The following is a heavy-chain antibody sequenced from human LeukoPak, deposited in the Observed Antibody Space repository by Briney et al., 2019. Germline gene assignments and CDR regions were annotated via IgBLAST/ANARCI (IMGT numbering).Heavy chain of an antibody. CDR3: ARASGYCSGGSCYLEYYYYGMDV. V-gene: IGHV4-4*07. CDR2: IYTSGST. J-gene: IGHJ6*02. Sequence: SETLSLTCTVSGGSISSYYWSWIRQPAGKGLEWIGRIYTSGSTNYNPSLKSRVTISVDTSKNQFSLKLSSVTAADTAVYYCARASGYCSGGSCYLEYYYYGMDVWGQGTTVTVSS. CDR1: GGSISSYY. D-gene: IGHD2-15*01.